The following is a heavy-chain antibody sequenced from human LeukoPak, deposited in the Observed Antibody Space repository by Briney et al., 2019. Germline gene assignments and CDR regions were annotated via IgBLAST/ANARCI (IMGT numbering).Heavy chain of an antibody. CDR1: GYSFNSYW. J-gene: IGHJ3*02. D-gene: IGHD2-21*01. CDR3: ARRNPLAYDAFDI. V-gene: IGHV5-51*01. CDR2: IYPGDSDT. Sequence: GESLKISCKGSGYSFNSYWIGWVRQMPGKGLEWMGIIYPGDSDTRYSPSFQGQVTISADKSITTAYLQWSSLKASDTAIYYCARRNPLAYDAFDIWGQGTMVTVSS.